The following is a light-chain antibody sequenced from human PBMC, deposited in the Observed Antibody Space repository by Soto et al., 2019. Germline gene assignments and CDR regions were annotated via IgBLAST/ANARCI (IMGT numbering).Light chain of an antibody. Sequence: QSVLAQPASVSGSPGQSITVSCTGTTSDVGGYNYVSWYQQYPGKAPKLIIYEVSNRPSGISDRFSGSKSGNTASLTISGLQTEDEADFYCNSYTTASTYVFGRGTKVTVL. CDR1: TSDVGGYNY. CDR3: NSYTTASTYV. CDR2: EVS. V-gene: IGLV2-14*01. J-gene: IGLJ1*01.